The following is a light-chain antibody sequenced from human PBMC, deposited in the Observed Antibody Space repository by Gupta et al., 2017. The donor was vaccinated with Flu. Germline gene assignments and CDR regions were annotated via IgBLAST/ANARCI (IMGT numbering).Light chain of an antibody. CDR3: QAWDSGTCG. Sequence: SYELTQPPSVSVSSGQTASVTCSGDKLGDKYVCWYQQKPGQSPVLVIYQDTKRPSGIPERFSGSNSGNTATLTISGTQAMDEADYYCQAWDSGTCGFGGGTKLTVL. J-gene: IGLJ2*01. CDR2: QDT. CDR1: KLGDKY. V-gene: IGLV3-1*01.